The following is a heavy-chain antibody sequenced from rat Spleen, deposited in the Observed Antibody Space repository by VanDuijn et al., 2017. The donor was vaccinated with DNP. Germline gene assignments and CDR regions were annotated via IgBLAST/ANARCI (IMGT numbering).Heavy chain of an antibody. J-gene: IGHJ4*01. Sequence: EVQLVESGGGLVQPGRSLKLSCAASGFTFSNYDMAWVRQAPTKGLEWVASISPSGGSTYYRDSVKGRFTVSRDKAKSSLYLQMNSLKSEDTATYYCARQNNYYYAMDAWGQGTSVTVSS. V-gene: IGHV5-25*01. D-gene: IGHD1-10*01. CDR2: ISPSGGST. CDR1: GFTFSNYD. CDR3: ARQNNYYYAMDA.